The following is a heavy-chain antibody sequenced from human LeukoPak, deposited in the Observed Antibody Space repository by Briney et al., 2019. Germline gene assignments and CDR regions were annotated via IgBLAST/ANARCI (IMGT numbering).Heavy chain of an antibody. CDR1: GFPFDDYG. CDR3: ARDIVLIAVAVRGSFDI. CDR2: INWNGGST. J-gene: IGHJ3*02. V-gene: IGHV3-20*04. D-gene: IGHD6-19*01. Sequence: AGGSLRLSCAASGFPFDDYGMNWVRQVPGKGLEWFSGINWNGGSTGYADSVKGRFTISRDNAKNSLYLQMNSLRAEDTALHYCARDIVLIAVAVRGSFDIWGQGTMVTVSS.